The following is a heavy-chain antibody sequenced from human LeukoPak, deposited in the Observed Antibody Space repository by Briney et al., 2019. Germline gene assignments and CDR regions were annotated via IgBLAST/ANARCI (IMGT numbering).Heavy chain of an antibody. CDR1: GYSISSGYY. CDR2: IYHSGST. D-gene: IGHD1-26*01. Sequence: SETLSLTCAVSGYSISSGYYWGWIRQPPGKGLGWFGSIYHSGSTYYNPSLKSRVTISVDTSKNQFSLKLSSVTAADTAVYYCARPQPGGSGSYYFDYWGQGTLVTVSS. CDR3: ARPQPGGSGSYYFDY. V-gene: IGHV4-38-2*01. J-gene: IGHJ4*02.